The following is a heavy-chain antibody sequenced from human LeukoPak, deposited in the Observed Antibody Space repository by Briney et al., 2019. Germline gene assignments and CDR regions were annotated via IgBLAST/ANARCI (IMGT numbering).Heavy chain of an antibody. Sequence: SETLSLTSTVSGGSISGYNWSWIRQPPRERLWWIGYIYYSGSTNYIPSLKSRVTTSVDSSKNQFSLKLSSVTAAHTAGYYCARDTYYYDSSGYYYRYFDYWGQGTLGTVSS. CDR1: GGSISGYN. V-gene: IGHV4-59*01. CDR3: ARDTYYYDSSGYYYRYFDY. D-gene: IGHD3-22*01. J-gene: IGHJ4*02. CDR2: IYYSGST.